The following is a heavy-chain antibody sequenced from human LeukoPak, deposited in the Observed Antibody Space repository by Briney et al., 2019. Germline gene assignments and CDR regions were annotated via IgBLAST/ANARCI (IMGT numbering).Heavy chain of an antibody. D-gene: IGHD1-26*01. V-gene: IGHV3-48*03. CDR3: ARAAWELLSAFDI. CDR1: GFTFSSYE. CDR2: ISSSGSTI. J-gene: IGHJ3*02. Sequence: QPGGSLRLSCAASGFTFSSYEMNWVRQAPGKGLEWVSYISSSGSTIYYADSVKGRFTISRDNAKNSLYLQMNSLRAEDTAVYYCARAAWELLSAFDIWSQGTMVTVSS.